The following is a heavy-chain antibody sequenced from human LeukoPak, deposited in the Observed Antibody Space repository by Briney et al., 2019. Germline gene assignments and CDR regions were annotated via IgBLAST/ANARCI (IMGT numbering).Heavy chain of an antibody. V-gene: IGHV3-7*03. CDR2: IKQDGSQK. CDR1: GFTFSTYW. CDR3: ARDVLGRSGEQLDY. Sequence: QPGGSLRLSCATSGFTFSTYWMTWVRQAPGKGLEWVANIKQDGSQKYYVDSVKGRFTISRDNAKNSLYLQMNSLRVEDTAVYYCARDVLGRSGEQLDYWGQGTLVTVSP. D-gene: IGHD3-3*01. J-gene: IGHJ4*02.